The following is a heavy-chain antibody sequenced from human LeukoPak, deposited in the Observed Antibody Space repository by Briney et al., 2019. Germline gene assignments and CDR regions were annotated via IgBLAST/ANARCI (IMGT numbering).Heavy chain of an antibody. D-gene: IGHD3-3*01. Sequence: PSGTLSLTCAVYGGSFSGYYWSWIRQPPGKGLEWIGEINHSGSTNCNPSLKSRVTISVDTSKNQFSLKLSSVTAADTAVYYCARADYDFWSGYFYWGQGTLVTVSS. CDR3: ARADYDFWSGYFY. CDR1: GGSFSGYY. V-gene: IGHV4-34*01. J-gene: IGHJ4*02. CDR2: INHSGST.